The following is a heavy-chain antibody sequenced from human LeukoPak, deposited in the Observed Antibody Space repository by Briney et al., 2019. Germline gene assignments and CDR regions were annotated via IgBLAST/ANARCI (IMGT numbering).Heavy chain of an antibody. J-gene: IGHJ6*03. V-gene: IGHV4-4*07. CDR3: ARVVVPAATYYYYYYMDV. CDR1: GGSISSYY. D-gene: IGHD2-2*01. CDR2: IYTSGST. Sequence: SETLSLTCTVSGGSISSYYWSWIRQPAGKGLEWIGRIYTSGSTNYNPSLKSRVTMSVDASKNQFSLKLSSVTAADTAVYYCARVVVPAATYYYYYYMDVWGKGTTVTVSS.